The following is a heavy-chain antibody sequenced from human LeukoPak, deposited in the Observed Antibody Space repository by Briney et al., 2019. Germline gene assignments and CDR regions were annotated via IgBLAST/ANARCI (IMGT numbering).Heavy chain of an antibody. Sequence: SSETLSLTCTVSGGSISSYYWSWIRQPPGKGLEWIGYIYYSGSTNYNPSLKSRVTISVDTSKNQFSLKLRSVTAADTAVYYCAREGLYFDYWGQGTLVTVSS. J-gene: IGHJ4*02. V-gene: IGHV4-59*01. CDR1: GGSISSYY. D-gene: IGHD2-15*01. CDR2: IYYSGST. CDR3: AREGLYFDY.